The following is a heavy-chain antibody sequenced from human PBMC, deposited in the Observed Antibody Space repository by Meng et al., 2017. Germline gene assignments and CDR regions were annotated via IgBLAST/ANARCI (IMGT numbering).Heavy chain of an antibody. J-gene: IGHJ6*02. V-gene: IGHV3-23*01. CDR1: GFTFSSYA. CDR2: ISGSGGST. CDR3: AKDRYGSSGWFSFYYYYGMDV. Sequence: GESLKISCAASGFTFSSYAMSWVRQAPGKGLEWVSAISGSGGSTYYADSVKGRFTISRDNSKNTLYLQMNSLRAEDTAVYYCAKDRYGSSGWFSFYYYYGMDVWGQGTMVTVSS. D-gene: IGHD6-13*01.